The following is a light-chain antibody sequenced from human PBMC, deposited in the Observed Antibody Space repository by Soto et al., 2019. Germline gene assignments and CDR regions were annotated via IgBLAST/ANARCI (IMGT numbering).Light chain of an antibody. V-gene: IGLV4-69*01. Sequence: QSVLTQSPSASASLGASVNLTCTLSSGHSSYAIAWHQQQPEKGPRYLMKLNSDGSHSKGDGIPDRFSGSSSGAERYLTISSLQSEDEADYYCQTWGTGIVVFGGGTQLTVL. CDR3: QTWGTGIVV. J-gene: IGLJ2*01. CDR2: LNSDGSH. CDR1: SGHSSYA.